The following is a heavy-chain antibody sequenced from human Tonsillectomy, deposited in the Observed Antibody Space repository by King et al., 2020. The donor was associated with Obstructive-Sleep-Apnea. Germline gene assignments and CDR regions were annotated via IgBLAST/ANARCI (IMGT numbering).Heavy chain of an antibody. J-gene: IGHJ4*02. Sequence: HVQLQESGPGLVKPSETLSLTCTVSGGSISSYYWSWIRQPPGKGLEWIGYIYYSGSTNYNPSLKSRVTISVDTSKNQFSLKLSSVTAADTAVYYCARLTPYSQSLFVDYWGQGTLVTVSS. CDR3: ARLTPYSQSLFVDY. CDR1: GGSISSYY. D-gene: IGHD2-15*01. V-gene: IGHV4-59*08. CDR2: IYYSGST.